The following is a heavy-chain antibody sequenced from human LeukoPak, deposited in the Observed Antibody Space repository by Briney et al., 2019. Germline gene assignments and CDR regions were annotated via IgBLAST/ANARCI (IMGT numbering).Heavy chain of an antibody. J-gene: IGHJ4*02. CDR2: IIPIFGTA. D-gene: IGHD2-15*01. Sequence: GASVKVSCKASGGTFSSYAISWVRQAPGQGLEWMGGIIPIFGTANYAQKFQGRVTITADESTSTAYMELSSLRSEDTAVYYCASVQGYCSGGSCYSRLDYWGQGTLVTVSS. V-gene: IGHV1-69*13. CDR1: GGTFSSYA. CDR3: ASVQGYCSGGSCYSRLDY.